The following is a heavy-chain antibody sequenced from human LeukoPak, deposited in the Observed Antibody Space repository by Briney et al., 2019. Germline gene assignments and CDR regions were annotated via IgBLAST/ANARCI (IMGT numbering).Heavy chain of an antibody. CDR3: ARGRYYGSGSPKSNWFDP. Sequence: SETLSLTSAVSVYSISSGYYWGWIRQPPGKGLEWIGSIYHSGSTYYNPSLKSRVTISVDTSKNQFSLKLSSVTAADTAVYYCARGRYYGSGSPKSNWFDPWGQGTLVTVSS. CDR1: VYSISSGYY. CDR2: IYHSGST. D-gene: IGHD3-10*01. V-gene: IGHV4-38-2*01. J-gene: IGHJ5*02.